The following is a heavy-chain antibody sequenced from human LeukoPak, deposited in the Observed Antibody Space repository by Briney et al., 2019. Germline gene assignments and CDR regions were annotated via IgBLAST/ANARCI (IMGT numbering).Heavy chain of an antibody. CDR3: AGEGTLYVYHY. V-gene: IGHV1-18*01. D-gene: IGHD3-16*01. J-gene: IGHJ4*02. CDR1: GYTFTNYA. Sequence: ASVKVSCKASGYTFTNYAISWVRQAPGQGLEWMGWISAYNGNTNYAQKLQGRVTMTTDTSTTTAYMELRSLRSDDTAVYYCAGEGTLYVYHYWGQGTLVTVSS. CDR2: ISAYNGNT.